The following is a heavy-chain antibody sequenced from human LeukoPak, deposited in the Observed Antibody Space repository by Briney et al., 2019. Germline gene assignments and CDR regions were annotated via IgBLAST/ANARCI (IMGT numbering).Heavy chain of an antibody. V-gene: IGHV4-34*01. CDR2: INHSGST. Sequence: PSETLSLTCAVYGGSFSGYYWSWIRQPPGKGLQRIGEINHSGSTNYNPSLKSRDTISVDTSKNQFSLKLSSVTAADTAVYYCARGKGSYGTDFDYWGQGTLVTVSS. D-gene: IGHD1-26*01. CDR3: ARGKGSYGTDFDY. CDR1: GGSFSGYY. J-gene: IGHJ4*02.